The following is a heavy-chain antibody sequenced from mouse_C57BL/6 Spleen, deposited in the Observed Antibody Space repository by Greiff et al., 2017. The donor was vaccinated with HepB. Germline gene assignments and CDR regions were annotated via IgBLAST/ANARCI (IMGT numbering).Heavy chain of an antibody. CDR3: ARASSYFDD. Sequence: VQLQQSGPELVKPGASVKISCKASGYTFTDYYMNWVKQSPGKSLEWIGDINPNNGGTSYNQKFKGKATLTVDKSSSTTYMELRSLTSEDSAVYYCARASSYFDDWGQGTTLTVSS. V-gene: IGHV1-26*01. J-gene: IGHJ2*01. D-gene: IGHD3-1*01. CDR2: INPNNGGT. CDR1: GYTFTDYY.